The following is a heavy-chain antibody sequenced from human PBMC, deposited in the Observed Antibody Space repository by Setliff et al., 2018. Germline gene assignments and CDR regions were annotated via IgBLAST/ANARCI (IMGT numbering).Heavy chain of an antibody. CDR3: VRDGAGAFDY. CDR1: GLSYINDW. V-gene: IGHV3-74*01. D-gene: IGHD1-26*01. CDR2: ISPDGTIT. Sequence: GGSLRLSCTASGLSYINDWVSWVRQVPGEGLVWVSRISPDGTITNYADSVEGRFTISRDNAKNTLYLQMDSLRAEDTATYYCVRDGAGAFDYWGPGTLVTVSS. J-gene: IGHJ4*02.